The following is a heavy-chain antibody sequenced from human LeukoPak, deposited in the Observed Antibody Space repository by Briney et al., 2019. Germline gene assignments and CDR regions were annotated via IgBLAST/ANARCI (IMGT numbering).Heavy chain of an antibody. D-gene: IGHD4-17*01. CDR2: ISSSSYT. J-gene: IGHJ5*02. Sequence: GGSLRLSCAASGFTFSDYYMSWIRQAPGKGLEWVSYISSSSYTNYADSVKGRFTISRDNAKNSLYLQMNSLRAEDTAVYYCARAYLHDYGDYQWFDPWGQGTLVTVSS. V-gene: IGHV3-11*06. CDR3: ARAYLHDYGDYQWFDP. CDR1: GFTFSDYY.